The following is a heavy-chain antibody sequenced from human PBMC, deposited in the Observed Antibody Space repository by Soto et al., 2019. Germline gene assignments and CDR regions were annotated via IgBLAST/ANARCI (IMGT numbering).Heavy chain of an antibody. D-gene: IGHD2-15*01. CDR1: GGSISSYY. CDR2: TYYSGST. J-gene: IGHJ2*01. Sequence: QVQLQESGPGLVKPSETLSLTCTVSGGSISSYYWSWIRQPPGKGLEWIGYTYYSGSTNYNPSLKSRVTISVDTSKNQFSLKLSSVTAADTAVYYCARLGYCSGGSCYPWWYFDLWGRGTLVTVSS. CDR3: ARLGYCSGGSCYPWWYFDL. V-gene: IGHV4-59*08.